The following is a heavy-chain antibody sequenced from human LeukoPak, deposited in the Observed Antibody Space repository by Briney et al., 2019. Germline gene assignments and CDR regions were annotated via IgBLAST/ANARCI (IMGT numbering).Heavy chain of an antibody. J-gene: IGHJ4*02. Sequence: SETLSLTCAVSGYSISSGYYWGWIRQPPGKGLEWIGSIYHSGSTYYNPSLKSRVTISVDTSKNQFSLKLSSVTAAGTAVYYCAREPIQYSSGWVWGQGTLVTVSS. D-gene: IGHD6-19*01. CDR2: IYHSGST. CDR1: GYSISSGYY. V-gene: IGHV4-38-2*02. CDR3: AREPIQYSSGWV.